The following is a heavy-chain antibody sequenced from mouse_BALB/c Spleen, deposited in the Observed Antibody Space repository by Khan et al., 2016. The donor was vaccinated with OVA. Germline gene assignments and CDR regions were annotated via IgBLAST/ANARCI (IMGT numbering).Heavy chain of an antibody. D-gene: IGHD2-5*01. CDR2: IYPGNDNT. Sequence: QVQLQQSGPELVKPGASVKISCKASGYTFTYYYINWVKQKPGQGLEWIGWIYPGNDNTKYNEKFKDMATLTVDTSSNIAFMQLSSLTSEDTAVYFCSRGGYYSNILFDYWGQGTTLTVSS. CDR1: GYTFTYYY. V-gene: IGHV1-84*02. CDR3: SRGGYYSNILFDY. J-gene: IGHJ2*01.